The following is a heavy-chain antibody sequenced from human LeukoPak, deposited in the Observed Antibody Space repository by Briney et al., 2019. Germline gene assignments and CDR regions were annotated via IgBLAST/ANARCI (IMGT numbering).Heavy chain of an antibody. D-gene: IGHD5-24*01. J-gene: IGHJ4*02. CDR1: GFSFSTYD. Sequence: GGSLRLSCVGSGFSFSTYDMGWVCQTPGKGLEWVSASTTGGYTEDADSVKGRFTISRDNSQNTLFLQMHSLRAEDTAVYYCAKKPATIKFPFDIWGQGTLVTVSP. V-gene: IGHV3-23*01. CDR2: STTGGYT. CDR3: AKKPATIKFPFDI.